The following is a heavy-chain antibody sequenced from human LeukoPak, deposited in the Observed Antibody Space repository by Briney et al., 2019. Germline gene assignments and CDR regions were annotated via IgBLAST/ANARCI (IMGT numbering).Heavy chain of an antibody. V-gene: IGHV4-61*02. CDR3: ARESNYYDSSGSDAFDI. J-gene: IGHJ3*02. CDR2: IYTSGST. D-gene: IGHD3-22*01. Sequence: PSETLSLTCTVSGGSISSGSYYWSWIRQPAGKGLEWIGRIYTSGSTNYNPSLKSRVTISVDTSKNQFSLKLSSVTAADTAVYYCARESNYYDSSGSDAFDIWGQGTMVTVSS. CDR1: GGSISSGSYY.